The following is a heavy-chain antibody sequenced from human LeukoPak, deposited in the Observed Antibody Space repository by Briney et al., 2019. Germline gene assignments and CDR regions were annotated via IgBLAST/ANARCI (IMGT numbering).Heavy chain of an antibody. V-gene: IGHV4-4*07. D-gene: IGHD3-22*01. CDR1: GDFFSTYY. J-gene: IGHJ4*02. CDR2: IYSSGST. Sequence: PSETLSLTCTVSGDFFSTYYWSWIRQPAGKGLEWIGHIYSSGSTNYNPSLKSRVTISVDTSKNQFSLKLSSVTAADTAVYYCARGGSYDSSGYSLDYWGQGTLVTVSS. CDR3: ARGGSYDSSGYSLDY.